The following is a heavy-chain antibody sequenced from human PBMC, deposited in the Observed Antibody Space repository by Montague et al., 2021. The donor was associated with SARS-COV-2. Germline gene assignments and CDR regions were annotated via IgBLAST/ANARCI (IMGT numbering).Heavy chain of an antibody. CDR3: ARDREITMVQGAPLYGMDV. Sequence: SLRLSCAASGFTFSSYAMHWVRQAPGKGLEWVAVISYDGSSKYYADSVKGRSTISRDNSKNTLYLQMNSLRAEDTAVYYCARDREITMVQGAPLYGMDVWGQGTTVTVSS. CDR2: ISYDGSSK. CDR1: GFTFSSYA. J-gene: IGHJ6*02. D-gene: IGHD3-10*01. V-gene: IGHV3-30-3*01.